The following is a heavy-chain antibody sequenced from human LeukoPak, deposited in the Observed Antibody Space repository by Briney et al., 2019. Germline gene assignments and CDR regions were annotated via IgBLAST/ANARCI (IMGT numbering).Heavy chain of an antibody. CDR1: GESFSGYY. CDR3: ARSGYCSGGTCYPEAVYYFDS. V-gene: IGHV4-34*01. J-gene: IGHJ4*02. Sequence: SETLSLTCAVYGESFSGYYWSWIRQPPGKGLGWIGQIHHSGSTSYSPSPKSRVTISVDTSMHQFSLKLSSVTAADTAVYYCARSGYCSGGTCYPEAVYYFDSWGQGTLVTVSS. D-gene: IGHD2-15*01. CDR2: IHHSGST.